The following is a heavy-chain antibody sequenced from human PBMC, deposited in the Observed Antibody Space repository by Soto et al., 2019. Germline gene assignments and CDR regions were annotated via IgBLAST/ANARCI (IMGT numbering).Heavy chain of an antibody. V-gene: IGHV4-59*01. CDR2: TYYSGST. D-gene: IGHD6-13*01. CDR1: GGSMIAYY. CDR3: ARVRGTAGKRYFDY. J-gene: IGHJ4*02. Sequence: SETLSLTCTVSGGSMIAYYWNWMRQPPGKGLQWIGYTYYSGSTTYNPSIKSRVTISVDSSKNQFSLKLDSVTPADTAVYYCARVRGTAGKRYFDYWGPGTLVTVS.